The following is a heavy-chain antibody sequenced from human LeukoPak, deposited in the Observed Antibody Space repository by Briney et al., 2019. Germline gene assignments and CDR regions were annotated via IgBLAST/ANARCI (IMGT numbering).Heavy chain of an antibody. D-gene: IGHD6-13*01. J-gene: IGHJ4*02. CDR1: GFTFSSYA. CDR2: ISESGGNT. CDR3: AKGDSSWYFTD. Sequence: PGGSLRLSCAASGFTFSSYAMTWVRQAPGEGLEWVSVISESGGNTFYADSVKGRFTISRDNSINTLYMQMNSLRAEDTAVYYCAKGDSSWYFTDWGQGTLVSVSS. V-gene: IGHV3-23*01.